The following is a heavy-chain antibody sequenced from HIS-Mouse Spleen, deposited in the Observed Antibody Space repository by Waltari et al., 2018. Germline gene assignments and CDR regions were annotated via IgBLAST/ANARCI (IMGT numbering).Heavy chain of an antibody. Sequence: QLQLQESGPGLVKPSETLSLTCTVPGGSISSSSYYLGWIRQPPGKGLGWFGSIYYSGSTYYNPSLKSRVTRSVDTSKNQFSLKLSSVTAADTAVYYCAREIPYSSSWYDWYFDLWGRGTLVTVSS. CDR3: AREIPYSSSWYDWYFDL. V-gene: IGHV4-39*07. D-gene: IGHD6-13*01. CDR1: GGSISSSSYY. CDR2: IYYSGST. J-gene: IGHJ2*01.